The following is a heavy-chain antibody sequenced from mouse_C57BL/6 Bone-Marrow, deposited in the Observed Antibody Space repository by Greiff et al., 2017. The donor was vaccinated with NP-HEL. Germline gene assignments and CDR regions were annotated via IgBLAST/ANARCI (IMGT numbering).Heavy chain of an antibody. CDR3: ARRSSFDY. CDR2: ISSGSSTI. J-gene: IGHJ2*01. CDR1: GFTFSDYG. V-gene: IGHV5-17*01. D-gene: IGHD1-1*01. Sequence: EVHLVESGGGLVKPGASLKLSCAASGFTFSDYGMHWVRQAPEKGLEWVAYISSGSSTIYYADTVKGRFTISRDNAKNTLFLQMTSLRSEDTAMYYCARRSSFDYWGQGTTLTVSS.